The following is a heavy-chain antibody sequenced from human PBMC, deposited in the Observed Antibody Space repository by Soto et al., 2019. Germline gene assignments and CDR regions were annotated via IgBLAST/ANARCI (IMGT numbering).Heavy chain of an antibody. V-gene: IGHV3-23*01. CDR1: GFTFSNYV. CDR2: VYPGSGGT. D-gene: IGHD3-10*01. CDR3: AKDRGQVKAYDY. J-gene: IGHJ4*02. Sequence: PGGSLRLSCAASGFTFSNYVMGWVRQAPGKGLEWVSTVYPGSGGTDYADSVKGRFTSSRDNSKDTLYLQLNSLRAEDTAVYYCAKDRGQVKAYDYWGQGTLVTVSS.